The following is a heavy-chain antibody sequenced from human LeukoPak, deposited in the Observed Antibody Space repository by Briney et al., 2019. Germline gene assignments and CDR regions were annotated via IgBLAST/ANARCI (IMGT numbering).Heavy chain of an antibody. V-gene: IGHV4-31*02. Sequence: SQTLSLTCTVSGGSISSGGSIWIWIRQHPGRGLELIGHIYYSGSPYYNPSLKSRITISVDTAKNQFSLKLSSVTAADTAVYYCARSGPYYYHYMDVWGKGTTVTVSS. CDR1: GGSISSGGSI. CDR3: ARSGPYYYHYMDV. D-gene: IGHD3-10*01. J-gene: IGHJ6*03. CDR2: IYYSGSP.